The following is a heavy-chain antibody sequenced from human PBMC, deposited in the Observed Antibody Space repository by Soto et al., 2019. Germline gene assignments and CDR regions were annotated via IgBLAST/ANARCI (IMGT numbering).Heavy chain of an antibody. V-gene: IGHV3-7*01. CDR2: IHRDEIEK. J-gene: IGHJ6*02. CDR3: AGGNALDV. CDR1: TFPFSTYW. Sequence: PGGSLRLSCVASTFPFSTYWMTWVRQAPGKGLEWVANIHRDEIEKYYMDSVKGRFTISRDNAKNSLYLQMTSLRAEDTAVYYCAGGNALDVWGQGTTVTVSS.